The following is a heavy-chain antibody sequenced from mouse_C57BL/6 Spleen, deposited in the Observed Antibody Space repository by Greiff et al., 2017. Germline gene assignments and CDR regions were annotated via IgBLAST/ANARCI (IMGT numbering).Heavy chain of an antibody. V-gene: IGHV5-4*01. CDR2: ISDGGSYT. CDR3: ARDRDVRYFDY. D-gene: IGHD3-1*01. J-gene: IGHJ2*01. CDR1: GFTFSSYA. Sequence: EVQLVASGGGLVKPGGSLKLSCAASGFTFSSYAMSWVRQTPEKRLEWVATISDGGSYTYYPDNVKGRFTISRDNAKNNLYLQMSHLKSEDTAMYYCARDRDVRYFDYWGQGTTLTVSS.